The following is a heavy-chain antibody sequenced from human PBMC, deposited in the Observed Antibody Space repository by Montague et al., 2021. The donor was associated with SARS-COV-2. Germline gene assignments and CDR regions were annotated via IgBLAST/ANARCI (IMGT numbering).Heavy chain of an antibody. D-gene: IGHD3-9*01. J-gene: IGHJ6*02. V-gene: IGHV4-31*03. Sequence: TLSLTCTVSGGSISSGGYYWSWIRQHPGKGLEWIGCIYYSGSTYYNPSLKSRVTISVDTSKNQFSLKLSSVTAADTAVYYCARYEGYYDILTGYSTPYYYYGMDVWGQGTTVTVSS. CDR3: ARYEGYYDILTGYSTPYYYYGMDV. CDR1: GGSISSGGYY. CDR2: IYYSGST.